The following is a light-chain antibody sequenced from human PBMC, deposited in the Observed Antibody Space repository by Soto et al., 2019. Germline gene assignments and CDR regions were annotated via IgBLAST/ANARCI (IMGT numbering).Light chain of an antibody. V-gene: IGKV1-5*03. CDR2: KAS. CDR3: QQYNSYSLT. J-gene: IGKJ4*01. CDR1: QSINSW. Sequence: DIQMTQSPSTLSASVGDRVTITCRASQSINSWLAWYQQKPGKAPNPLIYKASSLESGVPSRFSGSGSGTAVTLTISSLQPDDFATYYCQQYNSYSLTFGGGTKVEIK.